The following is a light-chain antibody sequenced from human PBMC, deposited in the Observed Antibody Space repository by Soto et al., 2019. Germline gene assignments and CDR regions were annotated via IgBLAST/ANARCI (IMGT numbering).Light chain of an antibody. CDR1: QSVDNTF. CDR2: GVS. Sequence: EIVLTQSPGSLSLSPGERATLSCRASQSVDNTFFAWYQKKPGQAPRLLMYGVSKRATGIPDRCSGSGSGPAFPLTIRRLEPEVFAEYYCQQYRSSVAFGQGARVESK. V-gene: IGKV3-20*01. J-gene: IGKJ1*01. CDR3: QQYRSSVA.